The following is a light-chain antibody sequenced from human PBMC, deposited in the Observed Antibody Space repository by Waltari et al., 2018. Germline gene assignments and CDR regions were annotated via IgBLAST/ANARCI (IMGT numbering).Light chain of an antibody. Sequence: EVVLTQSPATLSVSPGERATLSCMASQSISSNLAWYQQKLGQAPRLLIYGASTRATGIPARFSGSGSGTEFTLTISSLQSEDSAVYYCQQYNNWRTFGQGTKVEVK. CDR3: QQYNNWRT. CDR2: GAS. J-gene: IGKJ1*01. V-gene: IGKV3-15*01. CDR1: QSISSN.